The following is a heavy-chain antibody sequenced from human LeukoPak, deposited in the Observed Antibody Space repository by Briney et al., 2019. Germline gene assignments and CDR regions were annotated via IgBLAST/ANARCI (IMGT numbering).Heavy chain of an antibody. V-gene: IGHV3-23*01. CDR1: GFTFSGYD. CDR3: AKGESSAFAM. Sequence: GGSLRLSCAASGFTFSGYDMQWVRQAPGKGLEWVSGISRSGPTYYRDSVKGRFTISRDNSKDTLYLQMDSLRAEDTGTYYCAKGESSAFAMWGQGTMVTVSS. J-gene: IGHJ3*02. CDR2: ISRSGPT.